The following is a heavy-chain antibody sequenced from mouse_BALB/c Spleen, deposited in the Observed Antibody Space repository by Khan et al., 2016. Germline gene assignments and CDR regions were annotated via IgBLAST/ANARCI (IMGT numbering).Heavy chain of an antibody. CDR3: TRVITAHFGY. J-gene: IGHJ3*01. Sequence: EVKLEESGGGLVQPGGSMKISCAASGFTFSDAWVDWVRQSPEKGLEWVAEIRRKTNNHATYYAESVKGMFTISRDDSKSSVYLKMNSLRAEDTGNYYCTRVITAHFGYWGQVTLVTVSA. CDR2: IRRKTNNHAT. D-gene: IGHD2-4*01. CDR1: GFTFSDAW. V-gene: IGHV6-6*01.